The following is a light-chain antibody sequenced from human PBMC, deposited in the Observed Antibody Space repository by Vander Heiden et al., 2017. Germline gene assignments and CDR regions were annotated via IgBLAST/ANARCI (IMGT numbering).Light chain of an antibody. Sequence: QSALTQPASVSGSPGQSITISCTGTRSDVGGYNYVSWYQKHPGKAPKVLTYDVSDRPSGVSNRFSGSKSGNTASLTISGLQAEDEADYYCSSYTSSGTLVFGGGTKLTVL. V-gene: IGLV2-14*03. J-gene: IGLJ3*02. CDR2: DVS. CDR1: RSDVGGYNY. CDR3: SSYTSSGTLV.